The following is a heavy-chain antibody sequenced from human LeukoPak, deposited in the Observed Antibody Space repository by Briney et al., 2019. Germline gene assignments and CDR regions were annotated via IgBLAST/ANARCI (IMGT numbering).Heavy chain of an antibody. CDR2: ISYDGSNQ. D-gene: IGHD3-9*01. J-gene: IGHJ4*02. V-gene: IGHV3-30*04. CDR1: GFTFSNFA. Sequence: GRSLRLSCAASGFTFSNFAMHWVRQAPGKELEWVAIISYDGSNQYYADSVKGRFTISRDSSQNTLYLQMNSLRAEDTAVYYCARELTGYWQQYWGQGTLVTVSS. CDR3: ARELTGYWQQY.